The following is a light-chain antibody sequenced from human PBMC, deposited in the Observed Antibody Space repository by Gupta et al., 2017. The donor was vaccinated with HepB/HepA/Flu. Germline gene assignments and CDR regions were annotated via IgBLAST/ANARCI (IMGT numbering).Light chain of an antibody. J-gene: IGLJ3*02. V-gene: IGLV2-14*01. CDR2: DVS. CDR3: SSYTSSSTWV. CDR1: SSDVGGYNY. Sequence: QSALTQPASVSGSPGQSIPISCTGTSSDVGGYNYVSWYQQHPGKAPKLMIYDVSNRPSGVSNRFSGSKSGNTASLTISGLQAEDEADYYGSSYTSSSTWVFGGGTKLTVL.